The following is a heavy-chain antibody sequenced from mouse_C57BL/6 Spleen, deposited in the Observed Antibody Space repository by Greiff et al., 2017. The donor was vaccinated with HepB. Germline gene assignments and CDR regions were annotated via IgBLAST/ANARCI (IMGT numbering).Heavy chain of an antibody. CDR2: ISSGSSTI. D-gene: IGHD2-13*01. CDR1: GFTFSDYG. J-gene: IGHJ4*01. Sequence: EVQLVESGGGLVKPGGSLKLSCAASGFTFSDYGMHWVRQAPEKGLEWVAYISSGSSTIYYADTVKGRFTISRDNAKNTLFLQMTSLRSEDTAMYYCARDYSVVLYAMDYWGQGTSVTVSS. CDR3: ARDYSVVLYAMDY. V-gene: IGHV5-17*01.